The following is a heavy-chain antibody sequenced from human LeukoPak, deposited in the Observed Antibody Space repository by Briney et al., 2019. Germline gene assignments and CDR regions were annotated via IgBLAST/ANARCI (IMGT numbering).Heavy chain of an antibody. J-gene: IGHJ4*02. V-gene: IGHV1-69*06. D-gene: IGHD3-10*01. CDR2: IIPIFGTA. CDR1: GGTFSSYA. CDR3: ARDRDYGSGSPSFDY. Sequence: SVKVSCKASGGTFSSYAISWVRQAPGQGLEWMGWIIPIFGTANYAQKFQGRVTITADKSTSTAYMELSSLRSEDTAVYYCARDRDYGSGSPSFDYWGQGTLVTVSS.